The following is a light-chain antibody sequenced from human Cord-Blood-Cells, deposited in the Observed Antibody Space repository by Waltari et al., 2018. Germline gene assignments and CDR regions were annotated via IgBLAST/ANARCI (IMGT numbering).Light chain of an antibody. CDR2: DVS. Sequence: QSALTQPASVSGSPGQSITISCTGTSSDVGGYNYVSWYQQHPGKAPKLMIYDVSNRPSGVSIRFPGSKSGNTASLTISGLQAEDEADYYCSSYTSSSTWVFGGGTKQTVL. CDR3: SSYTSSSTWV. V-gene: IGLV2-14*01. J-gene: IGLJ3*02. CDR1: SSDVGGYNY.